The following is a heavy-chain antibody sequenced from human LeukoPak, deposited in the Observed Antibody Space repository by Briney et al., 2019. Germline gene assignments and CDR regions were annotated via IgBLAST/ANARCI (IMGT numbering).Heavy chain of an antibody. Sequence: SETLSLTCTVSGGSISSYYWSWIRQPPGKGLEWIGYIYYSGSTNYNPSLKSRVTISVDTSKNQFSLKLSSVTAADTAVYYCARHLAVAGNNYFGMDVWGQGTTVTVSS. V-gene: IGHV4-59*01. D-gene: IGHD6-19*01. CDR2: IYYSGST. J-gene: IGHJ6*02. CDR1: GGSISSYY. CDR3: ARHLAVAGNNYFGMDV.